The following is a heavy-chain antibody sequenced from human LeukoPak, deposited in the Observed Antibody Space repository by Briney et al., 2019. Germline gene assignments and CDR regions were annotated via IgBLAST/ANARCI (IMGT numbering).Heavy chain of an antibody. J-gene: IGHJ6*04. D-gene: IGHD3-10*02. CDR1: GGSISGYY. Sequence: ASETLSLTCTVPGGSISGYYCSWVRQPPGKGLEWIGYIYSSGSTNYNPSLESRVTISVDTSKNQVSLKLSSVTAADTAVYYCARGYSPRFGADYYYYGMDVWGKGTTVTVSS. V-gene: IGHV4-59*01. CDR3: ARGYSPRFGADYYYYGMDV. CDR2: IYSSGST.